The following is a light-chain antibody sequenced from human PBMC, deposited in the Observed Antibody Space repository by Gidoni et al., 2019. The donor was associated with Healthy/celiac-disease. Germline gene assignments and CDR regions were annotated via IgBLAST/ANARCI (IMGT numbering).Light chain of an antibody. CDR3: MQALATPLT. CDR2: LGS. J-gene: IGKJ4*01. CDR1: QSLLHSNGYNY. Sequence: IEMIQSPLSLLVTPGEPASIACRSSQSLLHSNGYNYMDLDLQKPGQSPLLLIYLGSNLASVVPDRFSVTGSVTDFTLKLSRVEAEDVWVYYCMQALATPLTFGGGTKVEIK. V-gene: IGKV2-28*01.